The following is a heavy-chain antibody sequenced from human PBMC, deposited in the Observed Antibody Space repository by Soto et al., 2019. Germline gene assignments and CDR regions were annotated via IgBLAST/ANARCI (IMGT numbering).Heavy chain of an antibody. Sequence: QVQLVQSGPEVKKPGASVKVSCKASGYTFADYTLHWVRQAPGQRLEWMGWINAGNANTKYSQEFQGRVTMTRDTSASTAYLHLSSLRSEDTAVYYCAREVGYCTVGSCYTYFNHWGQGSLVTASS. CDR2: INAGNANT. V-gene: IGHV1-3*01. CDR3: AREVGYCTVGSCYTYFNH. CDR1: GYTFADYT. J-gene: IGHJ1*01. D-gene: IGHD2-8*02.